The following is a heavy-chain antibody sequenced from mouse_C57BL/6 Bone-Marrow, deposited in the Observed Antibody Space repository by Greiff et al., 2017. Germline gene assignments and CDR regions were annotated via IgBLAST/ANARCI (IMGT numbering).Heavy chain of an antibody. Sequence: EVQRVESGGGLVKPGGSLKLSCAASGFTFSSYAMSWVRQTPEKRLEWVATISDGGSYTYYPDNVKGRCTIARDNAKNNLYLQMSHLKSEDTAMYYCARGYYGSRAWFAYWGQGTLVTVSA. J-gene: IGHJ3*01. V-gene: IGHV5-4*01. D-gene: IGHD1-1*01. CDR3: ARGYYGSRAWFAY. CDR1: GFTFSSYA. CDR2: ISDGGSYT.